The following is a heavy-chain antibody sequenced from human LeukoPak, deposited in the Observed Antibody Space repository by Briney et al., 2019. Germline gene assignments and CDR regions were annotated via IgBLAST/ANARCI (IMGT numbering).Heavy chain of an antibody. CDR3: AKVVFITIFGVVTPNYGMDV. Sequence: GGSLRLSCAASGFSFSSYGMHWVRQAPGKGLEWVSAISGSGGSTYYADSVKGRFTISRDNSKNALYLQMNSLRAEDTAVYYCAKVVFITIFGVVTPNYGMDVWGQGTTVTVSS. D-gene: IGHD3-3*01. CDR1: GFSFSSYG. J-gene: IGHJ6*02. CDR2: ISGSGGST. V-gene: IGHV3-23*01.